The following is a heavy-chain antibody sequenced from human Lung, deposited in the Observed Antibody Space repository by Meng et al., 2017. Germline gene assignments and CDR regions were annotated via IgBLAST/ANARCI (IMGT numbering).Heavy chain of an antibody. Sequence: EGPLVESGGGLFQPAGSLRLSCAASDFTFSTHWMHWVPQAPGKGLEWVSRITGDGSSTIYADSVQGRFTMSRDNAKNTLSLQMNSLRAEDTAVYYCARGGVTTDDWGQGTLVTVSS. CDR1: DFTFSTHW. CDR2: ITGDGSST. V-gene: IGHV3-74*01. J-gene: IGHJ4*02. D-gene: IGHD4-17*01. CDR3: ARGGVTTDD.